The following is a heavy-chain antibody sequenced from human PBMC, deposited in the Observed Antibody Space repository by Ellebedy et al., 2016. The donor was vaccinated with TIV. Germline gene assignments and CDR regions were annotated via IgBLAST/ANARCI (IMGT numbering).Heavy chain of an antibody. CDR3: ARDPSNWFDP. CDR1: GNTFTGHY. J-gene: IGHJ5*02. CDR2: INPNSGDT. V-gene: IGHV1-2*02. Sequence: AASVKVSCKASGNTFTGHYTHWVRQAPGQGLEWMGWINPNSGDTNYAQKFKGRVTMTRDTSISTAYMELSRLTSDDTAVYYCARDPSNWFDPWGQGTLVTVSS.